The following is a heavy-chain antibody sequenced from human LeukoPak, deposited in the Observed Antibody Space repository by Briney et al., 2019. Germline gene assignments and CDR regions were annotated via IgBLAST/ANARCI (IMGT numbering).Heavy chain of an antibody. D-gene: IGHD2-21*02. Sequence: GRSLRLSCAASGFIFSNYGMHWVRQAPGKGLEWVALTWYDESNKYYADSVKGRFTISRDNSKNTLYLQMNSLRAEDTAVYYCARDLWCGADCYGPFDIWGQGTMASVSS. CDR3: ARDLWCGADCYGPFDI. J-gene: IGHJ3*02. V-gene: IGHV3-33*01. CDR1: GFIFSNYG. CDR2: TWYDESNK.